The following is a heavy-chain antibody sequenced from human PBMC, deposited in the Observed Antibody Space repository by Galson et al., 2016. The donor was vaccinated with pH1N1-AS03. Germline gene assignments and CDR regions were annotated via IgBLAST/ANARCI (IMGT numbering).Heavy chain of an antibody. Sequence: PALVKPTQTLTLTCSFSGFSLTSPGVCATWVRQPPGKALEWLATIGSDDDKYYTTSLKTRLTISKDTSKNQVVLTMTNMDPVDTATYYCARVWGAAAGYFDYWGPGNLVVVSS. V-gene: IGHV2-70*20. D-gene: IGHD6-13*01. CDR1: GFSLTSPGVC. J-gene: IGHJ4*02. CDR2: IGSDDDK. CDR3: ARVWGAAAGYFDY.